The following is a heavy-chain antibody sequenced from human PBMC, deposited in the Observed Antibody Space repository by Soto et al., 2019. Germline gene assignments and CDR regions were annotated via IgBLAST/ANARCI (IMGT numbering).Heavy chain of an antibody. J-gene: IGHJ6*04. D-gene: IGHD2-2*01. CDR1: GFTFSSYG. Sequence: QVQLVESGGGVVQPRRSLRLSCAASGFTFSSYGMHWVRQDPGKGLEWVAVIWYDGSNKYYADSVKGRFTISRDNSKNTRYVQRNSLTAEDTAVFHCARDFSSSTGCLRPACYYLYGMDVWGEGTTVSFSS. V-gene: IGHV3-33*01. CDR3: ARDFSSSTGCLRPACYYLYGMDV. CDR2: IWYDGSNK.